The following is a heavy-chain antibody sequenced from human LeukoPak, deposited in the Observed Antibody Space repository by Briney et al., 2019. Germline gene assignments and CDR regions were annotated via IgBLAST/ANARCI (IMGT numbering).Heavy chain of an antibody. CDR1: GFTFSNYW. V-gene: IGHV3-7*01. Sequence: GGSLRLSCAASGFTFSNYWMSWVRQAPGKGPEWVANIKQDGSEKYYVDSVRGRFTISRDNAKNSLYLQMNSLRAEDTALYSCARGYCSSTTCYSAGVKDYWGQGTLVTVSS. CDR3: ARGYCSSTTCYSAGVKDY. CDR2: IKQDGSEK. J-gene: IGHJ4*02. D-gene: IGHD2-2*01.